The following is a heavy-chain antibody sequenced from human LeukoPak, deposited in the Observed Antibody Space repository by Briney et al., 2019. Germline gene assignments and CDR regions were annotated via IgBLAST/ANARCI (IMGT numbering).Heavy chain of an antibody. V-gene: IGHV3-7*01. CDR1: GFTFSSYW. CDR3: ARGDFNDNGDYVDAFDI. J-gene: IGHJ3*02. CDR2: IKPDGREK. Sequence: PGGSLRLSCAASGFTFSSYWMSWVRQAPGKGLEWVANIKPDGREKYYLDSVKGRFTISRDNVKKSLYLQMNSLRAEDTAVYYCARGDFNDNGDYVDAFDIWGHGTIVTVSS. D-gene: IGHD4-17*01.